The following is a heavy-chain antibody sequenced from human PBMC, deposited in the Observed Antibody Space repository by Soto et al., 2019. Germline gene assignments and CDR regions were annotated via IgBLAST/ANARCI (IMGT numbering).Heavy chain of an antibody. CDR2: INHSGST. CDR3: ASMRYSSSSNLDY. V-gene: IGHV4-34*01. Sequence: SETLSLTCAVYGGSFSGYYWSWIRQPPGKGLEWIGEINHSGSTNYNPSLKSRVTISVDTSKNQFSLKLSSVTAADTAVYYCASMRYSSSSNLDYWGQGTLVTVSS. D-gene: IGHD6-13*01. CDR1: GGSFSGYY. J-gene: IGHJ4*02.